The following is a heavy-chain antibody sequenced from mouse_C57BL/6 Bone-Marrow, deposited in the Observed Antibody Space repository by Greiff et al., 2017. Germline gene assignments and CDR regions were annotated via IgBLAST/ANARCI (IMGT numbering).Heavy chain of an antibody. J-gene: IGHJ4*01. CDR2: IDPSDSYT. V-gene: IGHV1-59*01. CDR1: GYTFTSYW. CDR3: ARPDYYAMDY. Sequence: QVQLQQPGAELVRPGTSVKLSCKASGYTFTSYWMHWVKQRPGQGLEWIGVIDPSDSYTNYNQKFKGKATLTVDTSSSTAYMQLSSLTSEDSAVYYCARPDYYAMDYGGQGTSVTVSS.